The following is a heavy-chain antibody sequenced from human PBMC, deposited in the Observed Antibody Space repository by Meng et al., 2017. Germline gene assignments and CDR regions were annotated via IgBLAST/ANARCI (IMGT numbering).Heavy chain of an antibody. V-gene: IGHV4-59*01. J-gene: IGHJ6*02. Sequence: GSLRLSCTVSGGSISSYYWSWIRQPPGKGLEWIGYIHYSGSTNYNPSLKSRVTISVDTSKNQFSLKLSSVTAADTAVYYCARAEGGSGWYSADYYYGMDVWGQGTTVTVSS. CDR3: ARAEGGSGWYSADYYYGMDV. D-gene: IGHD6-19*01. CDR1: GGSISSYY. CDR2: IHYSGST.